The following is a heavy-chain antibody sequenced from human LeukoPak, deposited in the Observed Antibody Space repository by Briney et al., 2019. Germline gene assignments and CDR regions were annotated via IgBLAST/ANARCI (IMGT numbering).Heavy chain of an antibody. D-gene: IGHD3-3*01. CDR1: GYTFTSYD. V-gene: IGHV1-8*01. CDR3: ETYYDFPEGAFDI. J-gene: IGHJ3*02. Sequence: ASVKVSCKASGYTFTSYDINWVRQATGQGLEWMGWMNPNSGNTGYAQKFQGRVTMTRNTSISTAYMELSSLRSEDTAVYYCETYYDFPEGAFDIWGQGTMVTVSS. CDR2: MNPNSGNT.